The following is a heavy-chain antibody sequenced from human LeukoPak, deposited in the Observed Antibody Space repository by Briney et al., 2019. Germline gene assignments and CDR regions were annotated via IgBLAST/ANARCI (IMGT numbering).Heavy chain of an antibody. V-gene: IGHV1-18*01. Sequence: GASVKVSCKASGYTFTSYGISWVRQAPGQGLEWMGWISAYNGNTNYAQKLQGRVTMTTDTSTSTAYMELSSLRSEDTAVYYCARVHSDFWSGYYYYFDYWGQGTLVTVSS. CDR2: ISAYNGNT. J-gene: IGHJ4*02. CDR1: GYTFTSYG. D-gene: IGHD3-3*01. CDR3: ARVHSDFWSGYYYYFDY.